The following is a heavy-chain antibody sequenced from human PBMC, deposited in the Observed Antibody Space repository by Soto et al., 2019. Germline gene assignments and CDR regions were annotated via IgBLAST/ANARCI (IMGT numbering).Heavy chain of an antibody. CDR2: ISWNSDNI. J-gene: IGHJ3*02. D-gene: IGHD2-2*01. Sequence: VQLVESGGGLVQPGRSLRLSCAASGFTFDDYATHWVRQAPGKGLEWVSGISWNSDNIGYADSVKGRFTISRDNAKKSVYLQMNSLRAEDTALYYCAKDREPGYCSSTSCYVGAFDIWGQGTMVTVSS. CDR3: AKDREPGYCSSTSCYVGAFDI. V-gene: IGHV3-9*01. CDR1: GFTFDDYA.